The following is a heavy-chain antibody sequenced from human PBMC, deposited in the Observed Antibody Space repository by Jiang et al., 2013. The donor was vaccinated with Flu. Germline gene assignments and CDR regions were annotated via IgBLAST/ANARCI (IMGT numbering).Heavy chain of an antibody. CDR2: TYYRSKWYN. D-gene: IGHD6-6*01. J-gene: IGHJ5*02. CDR3: ARGVAARNNWFDP. Sequence: SAAWNWIRQSPSRGLEWLGRTYYRSKWYNDYAVSVKSRITINPDTSKNQFSLQLNSVTPEDTAVYYCARGVAARNNWFDPWGQGTLVTVSS. CDR1: SAA. V-gene: IGHV6-1*01.